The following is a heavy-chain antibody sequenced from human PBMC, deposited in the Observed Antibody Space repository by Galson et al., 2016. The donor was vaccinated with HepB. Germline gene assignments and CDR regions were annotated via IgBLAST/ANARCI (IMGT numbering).Heavy chain of an antibody. CDR2: IYSDGRR. D-gene: IGHD6-25*01. CDR1: GLTVSDNY. CDR3: LSLYRSGY. Sequence: SLRLSCAVSGLTVSDNYMSWVRQAPGKGLERVSIIYSDGRRVYADSVKGRFTISRDNFRNTLYLQMNILWGEDTAVYYCLSLYRSGYWGQGTLVTVSS. J-gene: IGHJ4*02. V-gene: IGHV3-53*01.